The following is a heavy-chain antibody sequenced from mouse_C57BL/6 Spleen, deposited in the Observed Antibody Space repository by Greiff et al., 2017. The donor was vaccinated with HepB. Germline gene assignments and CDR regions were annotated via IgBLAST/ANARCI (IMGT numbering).Heavy chain of an antibody. CDR2: ISDGGSYT. D-gene: IGHD1-1*01. V-gene: IGHV5-4*01. CDR3: ARDDYYGSSSFAY. Sequence: EVMLVESGGGLVKPGGSLKLSCAASGFTFSSYAMSWVRQTPEKRLEWVATISDGGSYTYYPDNVKGRFTISRDNAKNNLYLQMSHLKSEDTAMYYFARDDYYGSSSFAYWGQGTLVTVSA. CDR1: GFTFSSYA. J-gene: IGHJ3*01.